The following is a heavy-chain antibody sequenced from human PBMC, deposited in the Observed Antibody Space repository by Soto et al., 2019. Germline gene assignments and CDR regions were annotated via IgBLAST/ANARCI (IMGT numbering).Heavy chain of an antibody. Sequence: GESLKISCKGSGYSFTTNWFGWVRQMPGKGPEWMGVIYPGDSDTRYSPSFQGQVAISADKSINTAYLQWSSLKASDTAMYYCARHSGVAEDGTDWGQGTLVTVSS. D-gene: IGHD6-13*01. CDR1: GYSFTTNW. CDR3: ARHSGVAEDGTD. J-gene: IGHJ1*01. CDR2: IYPGDSDT. V-gene: IGHV5-51*01.